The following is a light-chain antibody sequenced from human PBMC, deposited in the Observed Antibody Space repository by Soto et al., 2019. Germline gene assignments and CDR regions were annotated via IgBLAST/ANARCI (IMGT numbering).Light chain of an antibody. V-gene: IGKV3-11*01. J-gene: IGKJ2*01. CDR1: QSVSSY. CDR3: QQRSHWQYT. CDR2: DAS. Sequence: EIVLTQSPATLSLSPGERATLSCRASQSVSSYLAWYQQKPGQAPRLLIYDASNRATGIPARFSGSGSGTDVTLTISSLEPEDFAVYYCQQRSHWQYTFGQGTKLEIK.